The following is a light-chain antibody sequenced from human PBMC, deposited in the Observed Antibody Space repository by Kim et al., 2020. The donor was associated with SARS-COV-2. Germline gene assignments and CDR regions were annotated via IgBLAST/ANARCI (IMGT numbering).Light chain of an antibody. CDR1: QGINSY. J-gene: IGKJ1*01. CDR3: QKYNNVPWT. Sequence: DIQMTQSPSSLSASVGDRVTITCRASQGINSYLAWFQQKPGKVPKLLIYGASTLQSGVPSRFSGSGSGTDFTLTISGLQPEDVATYYCQKYNNVPWTFGQGTKVDIK. V-gene: IGKV1-27*01. CDR2: GAS.